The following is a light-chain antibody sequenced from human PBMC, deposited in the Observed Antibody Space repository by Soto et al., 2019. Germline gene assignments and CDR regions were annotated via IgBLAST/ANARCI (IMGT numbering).Light chain of an antibody. V-gene: IGKV3-15*01. CDR3: QQYNXWPLT. CDR1: RSVSNN. Sequence: EIVMTQSPATLSVSPGERATLSCRASRSVSNNLAWHQQKPGQAPRLLIYGASTRATGIPARFSGSWSGTEFTLTISSLQSEDTAVYYCQQYNXWPLTFGQGXRLEIK. CDR2: GAS. J-gene: IGKJ5*01.